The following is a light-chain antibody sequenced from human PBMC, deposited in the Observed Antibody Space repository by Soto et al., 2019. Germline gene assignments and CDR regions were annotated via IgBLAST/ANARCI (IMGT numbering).Light chain of an antibody. J-gene: IGKJ4*01. CDR2: KAS. CDR1: QTISSW. Sequence: DIQMTQSPSTLSGSVGDRVTITCRASQTISSWLAWYQQKPGKAPKLLIYKASSLESGVPSRFSGSGSGTEFTLTISSLQPDDFATYYCQQYNSVSLLTFGGGTKVEI. V-gene: IGKV1-5*03. CDR3: QQYNSVSLLT.